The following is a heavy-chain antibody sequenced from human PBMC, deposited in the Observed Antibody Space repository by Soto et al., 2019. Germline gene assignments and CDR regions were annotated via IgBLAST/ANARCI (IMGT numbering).Heavy chain of an antibody. J-gene: IGHJ6*02. D-gene: IGHD3-3*01. CDR2: ISYDGSNK. V-gene: IGHV3-30*18. CDR1: GFTFSSYG. CDR3: AKVHPPHYDFWSGYFYYGMDV. Sequence: ESGGGVVQPGRSLRLSCAASGFTFSSYGMHWVRQAPGKGLEWVAVISYDGSNKYYADSVKGRFTISRDNSKNTLYLQMNSLRAEDTAVYYCAKVHPPHYDFWSGYFYYGMDVWGQGTTVTVSS.